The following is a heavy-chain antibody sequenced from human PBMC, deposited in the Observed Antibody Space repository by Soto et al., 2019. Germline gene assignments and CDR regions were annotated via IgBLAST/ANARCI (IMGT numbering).Heavy chain of an antibody. V-gene: IGHV3-30*18. CDR1: GFTFSSYG. Sequence: HPGGSLRLSCAASGFTFSSYGMHWVRQAPGKGLEWVAVISYDGSNKYYADSVKGRFTISRDNSKNTLYLQINSLRAEDTAVYYCAKERIINRYYFDYWGQGT. CDR2: ISYDGSNK. J-gene: IGHJ4*02. CDR3: AKERIINRYYFDY. D-gene: IGHD3-10*01.